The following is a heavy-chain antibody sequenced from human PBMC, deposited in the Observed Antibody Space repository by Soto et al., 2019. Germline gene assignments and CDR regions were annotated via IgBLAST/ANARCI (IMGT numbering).Heavy chain of an antibody. CDR1: GYTFSGYA. CDR2: ISAYKGNT. J-gene: IGHJ4*02. V-gene: IGHV1-18*01. Sequence: QVQLVQSGAEVKKPGASVKVSCKASGYTFSGYAMGWVRQAPGQGLGWMGWISAYKGNTDYAQKSEGRVTMTTDTSTSTAYMELRSLTSDDTAVYYCARPFGDYGDYAWSLRYWGQGTLVTVSS. CDR3: ARPFGDYGDYAWSLRY. D-gene: IGHD4-17*01.